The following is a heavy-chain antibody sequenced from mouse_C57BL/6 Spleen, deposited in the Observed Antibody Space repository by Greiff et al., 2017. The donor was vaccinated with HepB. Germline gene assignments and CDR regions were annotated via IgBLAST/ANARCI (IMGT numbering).Heavy chain of an antibody. CDR3: ERQTGYDYDGGYAMDY. J-gene: IGHJ4*01. D-gene: IGHD2-4*01. CDR1: GFTFSSYG. Sequence: EVHLVESGGDLVKPGGSLKLSCAASGFTFSSYGMSWVRRTPDKRLEWVATISSGGSYTYYPDSVKGRFTISRDNAKNTLYLQMSSLKSEDTAMYYCERQTGYDYDGGYAMDYCGQGTSVTVSS. CDR2: ISSGGSYT. V-gene: IGHV5-6*01.